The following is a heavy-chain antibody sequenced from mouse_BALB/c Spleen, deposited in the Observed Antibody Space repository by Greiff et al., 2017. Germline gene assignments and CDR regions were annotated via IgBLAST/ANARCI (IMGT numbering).Heavy chain of an antibody. CDR3: ARHGYGNPYYAMDY. V-gene: IGHV5-6*01. CDR1: GFTFSSYG. J-gene: IGHJ4*01. D-gene: IGHD2-1*01. CDR2: ISSGGSYT. Sequence: EVQLVESGGDLVKPGGSLKLSCAASGFTFSSYGMSWVRQTPDKRLEWVATISSGGSYTYYPDSVKGRFTISRDNAKNTLYLQMSSLKSEDTAMYYCARHGYGNPYYAMDYWGQGTSVTVSA.